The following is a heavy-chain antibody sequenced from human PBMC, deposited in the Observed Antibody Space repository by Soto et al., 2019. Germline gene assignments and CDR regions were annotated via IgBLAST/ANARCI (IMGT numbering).Heavy chain of an antibody. CDR1: GGSISSYY. Sequence: QVQLQESGPGLVKPSETLSLTCTVSGGSISSYYWSWIRQPPGKGLAYIGYIYYSGSTNYNPSLKSRVTISVDTSKKQFSLKLSSVTAADTAVYYCARSLYSGSYTNWFDPWGQGTLVTVSS. D-gene: IGHD1-26*01. J-gene: IGHJ5*02. V-gene: IGHV4-59*01. CDR3: ARSLYSGSYTNWFDP. CDR2: IYYSGST.